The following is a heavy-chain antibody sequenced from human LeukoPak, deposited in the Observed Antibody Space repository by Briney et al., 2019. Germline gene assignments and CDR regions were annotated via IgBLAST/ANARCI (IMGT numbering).Heavy chain of an antibody. J-gene: IGHJ4*02. Sequence: PSETLSLTCTVSGGSISSGVYYWSWLRQPPGKGLEWIGYIYYSGSTYYNPSLKSRVTISVDTSKNQFSLKLSSVTAADTAVYYCARAAGHNYSNEPDYWGQGTLVTVSS. CDR3: ARAAGHNYSNEPDY. D-gene: IGHD4-11*01. V-gene: IGHV4-30-4*08. CDR2: IYYSGST. CDR1: GGSISSGVYY.